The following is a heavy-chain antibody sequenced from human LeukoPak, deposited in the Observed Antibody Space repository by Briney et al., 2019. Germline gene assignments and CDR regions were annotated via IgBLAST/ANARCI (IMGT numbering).Heavy chain of an antibody. Sequence: GASVKVSCKASGYTFTSYGISWVRQAPGQGLEWMGWISAYNGNTNYAQKLQGRVTMTTDTSTSTAYMELRSLRSDDTAVYYCARDLYPSAHYYDSSGYFVWGQGTLVTVSS. CDR1: GYTFTSYG. CDR2: ISAYNGNT. CDR3: ARDLYPSAHYYDSSGYFV. V-gene: IGHV1-18*01. D-gene: IGHD3-22*01. J-gene: IGHJ4*02.